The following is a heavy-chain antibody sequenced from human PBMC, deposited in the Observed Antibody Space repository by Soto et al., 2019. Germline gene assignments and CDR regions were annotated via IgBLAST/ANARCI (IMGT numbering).Heavy chain of an antibody. V-gene: IGHV3-30*18. D-gene: IGHD3-16*01. Sequence: QVQLVESGGGVVQPGRSLRLSCAASGFTFSSYGMHWVRQAPGKGLEWVAVISYDGSNKYYADSVKGRFTISRDNSKNTMYLQMNSLRAEDAAVYYCAKDGATSAPSAFDIWGQGTMVTVSS. CDR3: AKDGATSAPSAFDI. CDR2: ISYDGSNK. CDR1: GFTFSSYG. J-gene: IGHJ3*02.